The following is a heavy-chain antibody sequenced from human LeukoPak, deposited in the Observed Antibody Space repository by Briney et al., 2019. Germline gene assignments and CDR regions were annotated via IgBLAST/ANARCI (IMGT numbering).Heavy chain of an antibody. Sequence: GGSLRLSCAASGFTFSDYYMSWIRQAPGKGLERVSYISSSGSTIYYADSVKGRFTISRDNAKNSLYLQMNSLRAEDTAVYYCARTYYDILTGYYKDFFLNYWGQGTLVTVSS. D-gene: IGHD3-9*01. CDR3: ARTYYDILTGYYKDFFLNY. J-gene: IGHJ4*02. V-gene: IGHV3-11*01. CDR1: GFTFSDYY. CDR2: ISSSGSTI.